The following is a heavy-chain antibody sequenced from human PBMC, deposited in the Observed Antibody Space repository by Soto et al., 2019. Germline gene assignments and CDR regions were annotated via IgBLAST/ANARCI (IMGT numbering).Heavy chain of an antibody. D-gene: IGHD2-2*01. CDR2: IKQDGSEK. V-gene: IGHV3-7*01. J-gene: IGHJ4*02. CDR3: AKNTLYCSSPNCFVFAY. Sequence: EVQVVESGGGLVQPGGSLRLSCAASGFIFSNYWMSWVRQAPGKGLEWVANIKQDGSEKHYVDSVKGRFTISRDNADNSLYLQMNSLRAEDTAVYYCAKNTLYCSSPNCFVFAYWGQGTLVTVSS. CDR1: GFIFSNYW.